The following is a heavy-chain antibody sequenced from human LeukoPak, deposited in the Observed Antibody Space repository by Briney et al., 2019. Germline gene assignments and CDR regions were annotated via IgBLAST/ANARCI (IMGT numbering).Heavy chain of an antibody. CDR1: GITLSSYS. V-gene: IGHV3-48*01. CDR2: ISSGGTSI. J-gene: IGHJ2*01. Sequence: GGSLRLSCAASGITLSSYSMHWVRQAPGKGLEWVSYISSGGTSIYYADSVKGRFTISRDNAKNSLYLQMNSLRAEDTALYYCARDASDYWFFDLWGRGTLVTVSS. D-gene: IGHD3-3*01. CDR3: ARDASDYWFFDL.